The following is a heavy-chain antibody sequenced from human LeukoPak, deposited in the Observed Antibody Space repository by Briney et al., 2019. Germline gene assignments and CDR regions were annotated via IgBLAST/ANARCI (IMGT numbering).Heavy chain of an antibody. CDR1: GFTFSSYG. J-gene: IGHJ4*02. Sequence: GGSLRLSCAAFGFTFSSYGMHWVRQVPGKGLEWVAFIRYDESNQYYADSAKGRFTISRDNSKNTLYLQMNSLRPEDTAVYYCAKDIAVAGTMMSGGDYWGQGTLVTVSS. V-gene: IGHV3-30*02. CDR3: AKDIAVAGTMMSGGDY. CDR2: IRYDESNQ. D-gene: IGHD6-19*01.